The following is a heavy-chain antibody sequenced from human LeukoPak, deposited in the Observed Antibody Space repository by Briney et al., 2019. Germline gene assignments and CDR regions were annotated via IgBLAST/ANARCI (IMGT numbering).Heavy chain of an antibody. CDR2: IYYSGST. Sequence: SETLSLTCTVSGGSISSSSYYWGWIRQPPGKGLEWIGSIYYSGSTYYNPSLKSRVTISVDTSKNQFSLKLSSVTAADTAVYCCARRDSLFLFDYWGQGTLVTVSS. J-gene: IGHJ4*02. CDR3: ARRDSLFLFDY. D-gene: IGHD3-22*01. CDR1: GGSISSSSYY. V-gene: IGHV4-39*01.